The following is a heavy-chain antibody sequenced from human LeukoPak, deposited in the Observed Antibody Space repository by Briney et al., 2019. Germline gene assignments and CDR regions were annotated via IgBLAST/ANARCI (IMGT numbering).Heavy chain of an antibody. Sequence: SETLSLTCTVSGASINKDYWCWIRQPAGKGLEWIGRIHPSGITHYNPSLKGRVTMSIDASKNQFSLELTSVTAADTAVYYCVRDEYRDVWGKGTTVTVSS. V-gene: IGHV4-4*07. J-gene: IGHJ6*04. CDR2: IHPSGIT. CDR3: VRDEYRDV. D-gene: IGHD2-2*02. CDR1: GASINKDY.